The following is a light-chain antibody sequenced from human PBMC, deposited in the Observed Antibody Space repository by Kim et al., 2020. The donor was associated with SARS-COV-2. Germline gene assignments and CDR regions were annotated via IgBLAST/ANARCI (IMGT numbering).Light chain of an antibody. J-gene: IGKJ2*01. CDR2: WAS. CDR3: QQCYSSPAS. V-gene: IGKV4-1*01. Sequence: RAPINCMSRQSVVDGSNNKYYLVWYQHKPGQPPKLLLCWASTRVSGVPDRFSGSGSGTDFTLTITNLQAEDVAVYYCQQCYSSPASFGQGTKLEI. CDR1: QSVVDGSNNKYY.